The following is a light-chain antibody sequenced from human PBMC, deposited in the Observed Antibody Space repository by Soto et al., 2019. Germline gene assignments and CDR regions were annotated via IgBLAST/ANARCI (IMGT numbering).Light chain of an antibody. J-gene: IGKJ2*03. CDR2: DVS. CDR3: QQNGTSHPLYS. V-gene: IGKV3-20*01. CDR1: HIIGSRY. Sequence: EIVLTQSPGTLSLSPGEIATLSCRASHIIGSRYSAWYQQKPGKAPRLLMYDVSSRAPVIPDRFSGSGSGTDFTLTISRLEPEDFAVYYCQQNGTSHPLYSFGQGTKVEIK.